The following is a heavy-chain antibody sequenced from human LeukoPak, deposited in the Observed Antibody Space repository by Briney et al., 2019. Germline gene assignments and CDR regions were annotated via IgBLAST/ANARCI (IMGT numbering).Heavy chain of an antibody. CDR1: GFPFSNYA. J-gene: IGHJ4*02. V-gene: IGHV3-23*01. CDR2: ISGDGGTT. CDR3: AKDAEYSSSSPPFDY. Sequence: GGSLRLSYAASGFPFSNYAMSWVRQAPGKGLECVSVISGDGGTTYYADFVRGRFTISRDNSKNTLYLQMNSLRAEDTAVYYCAKDAEYSSSSPPFDYWGQGTLVTVSS. D-gene: IGHD6-6*01.